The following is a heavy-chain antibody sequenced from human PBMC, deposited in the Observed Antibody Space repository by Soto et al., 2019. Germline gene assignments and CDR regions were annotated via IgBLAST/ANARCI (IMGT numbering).Heavy chain of an antibody. CDR1: GFTFSSYA. D-gene: IGHD3-22*01. Sequence: PGGSLRLSCTASGFTFSSYAMSWVRQAPGKGLEWVSLISASGGGTYYADSVKGRFTISRDNAKNSLFLQMNSLRDEDTAKYYCARDGSYGSSGLDFDYWGRGILVTVSS. J-gene: IGHJ4*02. V-gene: IGHV3-23*01. CDR2: ISASGGGT. CDR3: ARDGSYGSSGLDFDY.